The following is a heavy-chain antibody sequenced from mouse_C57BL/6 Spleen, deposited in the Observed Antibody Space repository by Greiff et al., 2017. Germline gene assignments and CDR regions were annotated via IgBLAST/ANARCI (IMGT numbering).Heavy chain of an antibody. CDR2: INPSNGGT. Sequence: QVQLQQPGTDLVKPGASVKLSCTASGYTFTSYWMPWVKQRPGQGLEWVGNINPSNGGTNYNEKFKSKATLTVDKSSSTAYMQLSSLTSEDSAVYYCARPLFMTTVVPLDYWGQGTTLTVSS. J-gene: IGHJ2*01. V-gene: IGHV1-53*01. CDR1: GYTFTSYW. D-gene: IGHD1-1*01. CDR3: ARPLFMTTVVPLDY.